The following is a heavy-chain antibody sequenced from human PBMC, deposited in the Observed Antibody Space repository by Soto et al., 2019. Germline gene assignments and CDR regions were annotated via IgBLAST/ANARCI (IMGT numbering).Heavy chain of an antibody. J-gene: IGHJ6*02. V-gene: IGHV4-39*01. D-gene: IGHD3-16*01. Sequence: PSETLSLTCTVSGGSISSISYYWGWIRQPPGKGLEWIGSIYYSGSTYYNPSLKSRVTISVDTSKNQFSLKLSSVTAADTAVYYCAVPSDQYRLVNPTPDYYYGMDVWGQGTTVTVSS. CDR3: AVPSDQYRLVNPTPDYYYGMDV. CDR2: IYYSGST. CDR1: GGSISSISYY.